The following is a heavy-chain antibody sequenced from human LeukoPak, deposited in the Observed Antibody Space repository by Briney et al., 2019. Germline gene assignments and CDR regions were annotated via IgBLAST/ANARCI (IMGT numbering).Heavy chain of an antibody. CDR1: GGSFSGYS. J-gene: IGHJ4*02. V-gene: IGHV4-34*01. Sequence: SETLSLTCAVYGGSFSGYSWNWIRQPPVKGLEWIGEINHSGGTNYNPSLKSRVTISVDTSKKQFSLKLSSVTAADTAVYYCARGIAAAAPFDYWGQGTLVTVSS. CDR3: ARGIAAAAPFDY. D-gene: IGHD6-13*01. CDR2: INHSGGT.